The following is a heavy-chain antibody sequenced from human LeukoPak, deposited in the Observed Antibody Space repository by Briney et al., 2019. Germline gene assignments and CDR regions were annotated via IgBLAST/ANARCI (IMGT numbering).Heavy chain of an antibody. CDR2: IYYSGST. CDR1: GGSISSSSYY. D-gene: IGHD3-10*01. CDR3: ARDLMVQGASDY. J-gene: IGHJ4*02. Sequence: PSETLSLTCTVSGGSISSSSYYWGWIRQPPGKGLEWIGSIYYSGSTYYNPSLKSRVTISVDTSKNQFSLKLSSVTAADTAVYYCARDLMVQGASDYWGQGTLVTVSS. V-gene: IGHV4-39*02.